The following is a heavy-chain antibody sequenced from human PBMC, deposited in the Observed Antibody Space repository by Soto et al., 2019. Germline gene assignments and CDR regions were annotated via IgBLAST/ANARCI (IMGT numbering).Heavy chain of an antibody. CDR3: AEDHSTGYAGY. Sequence: PGGSLRLSCVAPGFTFSNYAMSWVRQAPGKGLEWVSTISKSGDGTHYADSVTGRFTVSRDNSKKTLYLQMNSLRAEETAIYYCAEDHSTGYAGYWGQGTLVTVSS. J-gene: IGHJ4*02. D-gene: IGHD3-9*01. CDR1: GFTFSNYA. CDR2: ISKSGDGT. V-gene: IGHV3-23*01.